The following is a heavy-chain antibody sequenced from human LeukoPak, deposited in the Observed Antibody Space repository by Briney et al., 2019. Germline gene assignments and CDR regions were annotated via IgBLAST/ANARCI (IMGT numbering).Heavy chain of an antibody. V-gene: IGHV3-53*01. CDR1: GFTVSNKY. D-gene: IGHD1-26*01. Sequence: GGSLRLSCAASGFTVSNKYMSRVRQAPGKGLKWVSVIYSGGSTYYADSVRGRFTISRDNSKNTLYLQMNRLRVDDTAVYYCTRVVVLGANRYFGYWGQGTLVTVSS. CDR3: TRVVVLGANRYFGY. CDR2: IYSGGST. J-gene: IGHJ4*02.